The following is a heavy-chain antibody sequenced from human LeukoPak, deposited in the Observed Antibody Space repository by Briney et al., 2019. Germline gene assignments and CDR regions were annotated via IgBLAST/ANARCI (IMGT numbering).Heavy chain of an antibody. Sequence: GGSLRLSYAASGFTFSSYAMLWVRQAPGKGLEWVAVISYDGSNKYYADSVKGRFTISRDNSKNTLYLQMNSLRAEDTAVYYCARDGSSGYSINWFDPWGQGTLVTVSS. J-gene: IGHJ5*02. CDR3: ARDGSSGYSINWFDP. V-gene: IGHV3-30*01. CDR2: ISYDGSNK. D-gene: IGHD3-22*01. CDR1: GFTFSSYA.